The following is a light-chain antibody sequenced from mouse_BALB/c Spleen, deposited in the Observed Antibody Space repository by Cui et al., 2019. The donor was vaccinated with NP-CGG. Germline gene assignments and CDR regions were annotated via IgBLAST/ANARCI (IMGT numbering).Light chain of an antibody. J-gene: IGLJ1*01. CDR1: TGAVTTSNN. Sequence: QAVVTQDSALTTSPGETVTLTCRSSTGAVTTSNNANWVQEKPDHLFTGLIGGTNNRVPGVPARFSGSLIGDKAALTITGAQTEDEAIYFCALWYSNHWVFGGGTKLTVL. CDR2: GTN. CDR3: ALWYSNHWV. V-gene: IGLV1*01.